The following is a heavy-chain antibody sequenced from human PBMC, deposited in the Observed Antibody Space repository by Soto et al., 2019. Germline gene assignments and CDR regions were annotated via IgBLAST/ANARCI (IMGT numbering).Heavy chain of an antibody. Sequence: QVQLVQSGAEVKKPGSSVKVSCKASGDTFSSYAINWVRQAPGQGLEWMGGLIPMFGTANYAQKFKGRVTITAGESTRTVYRALGSLRSEDTAVYYCARVGPAHYYNRGGYYSTLDYCGQGTLVTVSS. CDR2: LIPMFGTA. CDR3: ARVGPAHYYNRGGYYSTLDY. V-gene: IGHV1-69*19. D-gene: IGHD3-22*01. CDR1: GDTFSSYA. J-gene: IGHJ4*02.